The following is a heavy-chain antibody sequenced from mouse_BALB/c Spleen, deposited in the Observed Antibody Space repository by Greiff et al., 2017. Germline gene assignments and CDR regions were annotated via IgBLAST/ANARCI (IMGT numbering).Heavy chain of an antibody. CDR2: INPSNGGT. J-gene: IGHJ4*01. CDR3: TRWGGYYGGDD. V-gene: IGHV1S81*02. D-gene: IGHD1-1*01. Sequence: QVQLQQSGAELVKPGASVKLSCKASGYTFTSYYMYWVKQRPGQGLEWIGEINPSNGGTNFNEKFKSKATLTVDKSSSTAYMQLSSLTSEDSAVYYGTRWGGYYGGDDWGQGTAVTVSS. CDR1: GYTFTSYY.